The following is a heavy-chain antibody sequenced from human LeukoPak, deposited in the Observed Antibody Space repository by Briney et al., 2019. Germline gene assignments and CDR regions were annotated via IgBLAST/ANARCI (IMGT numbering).Heavy chain of an antibody. CDR2: ISSGSSYI. D-gene: IGHD6-13*01. V-gene: IGHV3-21*01. CDR1: GFTFSSYS. Sequence: PGGSLRLSCAASGFTFSSYSMNWVRQAPGKGLEWVSSISSGSSYIYYADSVKGRFTISRDNAKNSLYLQMNSLRAEDTAVYYCARGGPWYSSSWYQPLKFDYWGQGTLVTVSS. J-gene: IGHJ4*02. CDR3: ARGGPWYSSSWYQPLKFDY.